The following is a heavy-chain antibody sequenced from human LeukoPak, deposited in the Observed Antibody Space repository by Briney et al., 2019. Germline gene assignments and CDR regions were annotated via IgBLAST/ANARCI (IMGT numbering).Heavy chain of an antibody. D-gene: IGHD6-19*01. Sequence: GGSLRLFCAASGFTFSSYGMHWVRQAPGKGLEWVAVISYDGSNKYYADSVKGRFTISRDNSKNTLYLQMNSLRAEDTAVYYCAKDSPYSSGWYFGYWGQGTLVTVSS. V-gene: IGHV3-30*18. CDR3: AKDSPYSSGWYFGY. J-gene: IGHJ4*02. CDR1: GFTFSSYG. CDR2: ISYDGSNK.